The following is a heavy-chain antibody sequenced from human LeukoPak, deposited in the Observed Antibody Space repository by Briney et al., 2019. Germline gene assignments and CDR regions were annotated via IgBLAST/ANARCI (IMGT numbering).Heavy chain of an antibody. CDR3: ARGGVAAKYYFDF. Sequence: SETLSLTCTVSGGSISPLYWGWIRQAPGKGLEFIGYIYYSGSTNFNPSLKSRVTLSVDTSKSQISLKLTSVTAADKAVYYCARGGVAAKYYFDFWGQGTLVTVSS. CDR1: GGSISPLY. J-gene: IGHJ4*02. D-gene: IGHD3-10*01. V-gene: IGHV4-59*11. CDR2: IYYSGST.